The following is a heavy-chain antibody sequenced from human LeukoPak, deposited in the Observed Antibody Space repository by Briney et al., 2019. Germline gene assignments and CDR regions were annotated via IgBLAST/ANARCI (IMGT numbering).Heavy chain of an antibody. Sequence: SETLSLTCAVYGGSFSGYYWSWIRRPPGKGLEWIGEINHSGSINYNPSLKSRVTISVDTSKNQFSLKLSSVTAADTAVYYCARRQQNLYYYYYGMDVWGQGTTVTVSS. CDR1: GGSFSGYY. D-gene: IGHD6-13*01. CDR2: INHSGSI. V-gene: IGHV4-34*01. CDR3: ARRQQNLYYYYYGMDV. J-gene: IGHJ6*02.